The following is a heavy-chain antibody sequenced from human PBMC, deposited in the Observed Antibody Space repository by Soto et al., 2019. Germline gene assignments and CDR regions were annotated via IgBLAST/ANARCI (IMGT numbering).Heavy chain of an antibody. CDR2: IKQDGIDI. D-gene: IGHD2-8*01. CDR1: GFTLSTYW. CDR3: LMGCDRGHRPYYLDL. J-gene: IGHJ6*03. V-gene: IGHV3-7*01. Sequence: GXSLRLSCEASGFTLSTYWMSWVRQAPGKGLEWVATIKQDGIDIYYVDSVRGRFTISRDNAGSSVYLQMSGLRAEDTAAYYCLMGCDRGHRPYYLDLWGKSTPVPVSS.